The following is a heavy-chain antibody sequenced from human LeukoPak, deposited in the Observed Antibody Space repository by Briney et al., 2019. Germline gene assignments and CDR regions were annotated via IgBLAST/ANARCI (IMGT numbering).Heavy chain of an antibody. J-gene: IGHJ4*02. CDR2: IKQDGSEK. CDR1: GFTFSSHW. CDR3: ARDQTTVGLDF. Sequence: GGSLRLSCGASGFTFSSHWMSWVRQVPGKGLEWVANIKQDGSEKYYVDSVEGRFTISRDNAKNSLYVQMNSLRAEDTAVYFCARDQTTVGLDFWGQGTLVSVSS. V-gene: IGHV3-7*03. D-gene: IGHD4-23*01.